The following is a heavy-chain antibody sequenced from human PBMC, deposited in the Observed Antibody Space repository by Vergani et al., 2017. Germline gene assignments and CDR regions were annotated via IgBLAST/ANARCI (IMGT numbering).Heavy chain of an antibody. CDR2: INYSGST. V-gene: IGHV4-59*01. D-gene: IGHD3-10*01. J-gene: IGHJ6*04. CDR3: ARVFYYVSVNYSLDV. Sequence: QVQLQESGPGLVKPSETLSLTCTVSGGSISPYYWRWIRQTPGTGLEWIGYINYSGSTKCNPSLKSRGTISLDTSKNQFSLKLSSVTAADTAVYYWARVFYYVSVNYSLDVWGKGTTVTVSS. CDR1: GGSISPYY.